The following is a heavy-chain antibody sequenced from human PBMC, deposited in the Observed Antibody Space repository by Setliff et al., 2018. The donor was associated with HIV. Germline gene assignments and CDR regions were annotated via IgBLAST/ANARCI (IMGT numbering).Heavy chain of an antibody. V-gene: IGHV4-39*07. CDR3: AREVDVVTTSDAFDI. CDR2: IYHSGKT. CDR1: GGSISDNKYY. D-gene: IGHD2-21*02. J-gene: IGHJ3*02. Sequence: SETLSLTCSVSGGSISDNKYYWSWIRQPPGKGLEWTGSIYHSGKTYYNPSLKSRTTISLDTSMNQFSLKLTSVTAADTAVYYCAREVDVVTTSDAFDIWGQGTMVTVSS.